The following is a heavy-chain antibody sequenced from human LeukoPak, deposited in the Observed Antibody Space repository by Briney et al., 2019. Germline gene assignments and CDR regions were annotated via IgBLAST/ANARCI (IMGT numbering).Heavy chain of an antibody. CDR3: ARGGLWSRSGAFDI. CDR2: ISSSSSYI. Sequence: TPGGSLRLSCAASGFTFSSYSMNWVRQAPGKGLEWVSSISSSSSYIYYADSVKGRFTISRDNAKNSLYLQMNSLRAEDTAVYYCARGGLWSRSGAFDIWGQGTMVTVSS. V-gene: IGHV3-21*01. J-gene: IGHJ3*02. CDR1: GFTFSSYS. D-gene: IGHD5-18*01.